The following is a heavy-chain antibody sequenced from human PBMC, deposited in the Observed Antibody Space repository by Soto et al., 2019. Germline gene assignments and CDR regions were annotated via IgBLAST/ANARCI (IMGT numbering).Heavy chain of an antibody. CDR1: GYTFTSYG. CDR2: ISAYNGNT. D-gene: IGHD6-19*01. J-gene: IGHJ5*02. Sequence: QVQLVQSGAEVKKPGASVKVSCKASGYTFTSYGISWVRQAPGQGLEWMGWISAYNGNTNYAQKLQGRVTMTTDTSTSTAYRELRSMRSDDTAVYYCARGSTVAGLVGQGEWFDPWGQGTLVTVSS. V-gene: IGHV1-18*01. CDR3: ARGSTVAGLVGQGEWFDP.